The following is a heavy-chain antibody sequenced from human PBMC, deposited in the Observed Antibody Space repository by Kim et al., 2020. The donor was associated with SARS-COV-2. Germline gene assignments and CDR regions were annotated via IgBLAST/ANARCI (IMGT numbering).Heavy chain of an antibody. V-gene: IGHV3-9*01. CDR2: ISRDSGNI. CDR1: GFTFSDYA. Sequence: GGSLRLSCKTSGFTFSDYAMHWVRQRPEKGLEWVSGISRDSGNIEYADSVRGRFSISRDNAKNSLYLQMSSLRPEDTGLYYCAKDVGPAVVAICYWGQ. D-gene: IGHD2-15*01. CDR3: AKDVGPAVVAICY. J-gene: IGHJ4*02.